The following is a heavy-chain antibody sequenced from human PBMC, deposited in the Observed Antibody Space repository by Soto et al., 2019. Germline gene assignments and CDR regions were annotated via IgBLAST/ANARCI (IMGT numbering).Heavy chain of an antibody. CDR1: GYTFTGYY. Sequence: ASVKVSCKASGYTFTGYYMHWVRQAPGQGLEWMGWINPHNGVTNYAQKFQGRVTMTRDTSITTAYLELSRLRSDDTAVYYCAKDSYYYILTGYSRNRFDFWGPGPNVTVS. V-gene: IGHV1-2*02. CDR3: AKDSYYYILTGYSRNRFDF. J-gene: IGHJ3*01. D-gene: IGHD3-9*01. CDR2: INPHNGVT.